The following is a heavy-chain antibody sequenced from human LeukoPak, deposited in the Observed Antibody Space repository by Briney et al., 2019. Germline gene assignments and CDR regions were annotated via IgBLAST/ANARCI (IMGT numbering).Heavy chain of an antibody. V-gene: IGHV3-33*01. CDR3: ARRGHHDAFDI. J-gene: IGHJ3*02. CDR2: IWYDGSNK. CDR1: GFTFSSYG. D-gene: IGHD3-10*01. Sequence: PGRSLRLSCAASGFTFSSYGMPWVRQAPGKRLEWVAVIWYDGSNKYYADSVKGRFTISRDNSKNTLYLQMNSLRAEDTAVYYCARRGHHDAFDIWGQGTMVTVSS.